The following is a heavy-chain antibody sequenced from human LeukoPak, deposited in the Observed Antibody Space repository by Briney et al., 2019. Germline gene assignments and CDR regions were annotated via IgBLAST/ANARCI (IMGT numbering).Heavy chain of an antibody. CDR2: IYYSGST. J-gene: IGHJ6*03. Sequence: SETLSLTCTVSGGSISSYYWSWIRQPPGKGLEWIGYIYYSGSTNYNPSLKSRVTISVDTSKNQFSLKLSSVTAADTAVYYCARYSSGYYYYMDVWGKGTTVTVSS. CDR3: ARYSSGYYYYMDV. V-gene: IGHV4-59*01. D-gene: IGHD2-15*01. CDR1: GGSISSYY.